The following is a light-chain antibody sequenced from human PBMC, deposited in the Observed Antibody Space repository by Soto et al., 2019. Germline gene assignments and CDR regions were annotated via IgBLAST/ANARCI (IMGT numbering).Light chain of an antibody. Sequence: EIVLTQSPGTLSLSPGERATLSCRASQSVSDSYLAWYQQKPDQAPRLLIYASSRATGIPDRFSGSGSGTDFTLSISRLEPDDFAVYYCQHYGTSALFGPGTRVDIK. V-gene: IGKV3-20*01. J-gene: IGKJ3*01. CDR1: QSVSDSY. CDR2: AS. CDR3: QHYGTSAL.